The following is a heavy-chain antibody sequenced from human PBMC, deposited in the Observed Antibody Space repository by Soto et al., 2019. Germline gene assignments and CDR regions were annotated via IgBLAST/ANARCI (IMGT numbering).Heavy chain of an antibody. V-gene: IGHV2-5*02. D-gene: IGHD2-15*01. CDR2: IYWDDDQ. CDR3: AHIRAAKFDY. J-gene: IGHJ4*02. CDR1: GVSLSTGGVG. Sequence: QITLKESGPTLVKPTQTLTLTCNVSGVSLSTGGVGVGWIRQPPGKALEWLALIYWDDDQRSSPSLKSRLSITKYTSKNQVALTMTNMAPEDTATYYWAHIRAAKFDYWGQGTLVTVSS.